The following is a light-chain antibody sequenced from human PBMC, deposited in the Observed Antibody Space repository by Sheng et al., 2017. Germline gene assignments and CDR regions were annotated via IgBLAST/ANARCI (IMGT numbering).Light chain of an antibody. V-gene: IGKV1-NL1*01. CDR2: AAS. J-gene: IGKJ4*01. CDR1: EGITHS. Sequence: DIQMTQSPSSLSASVGDRVTLTCRASEGITHSLAWYQHKPGKAPKLLLYAASRLASGVTSRFSGSGSGTDFTLTISSLQTEDVAVYYCQQYRSNPLTFGGGTKVEIK. CDR3: QQYRSNPLT.